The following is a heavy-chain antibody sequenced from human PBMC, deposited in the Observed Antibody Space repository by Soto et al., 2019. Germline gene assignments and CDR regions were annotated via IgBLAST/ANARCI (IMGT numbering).Heavy chain of an antibody. CDR1: GGSISSSNW. V-gene: IGHV4-4*02. CDR2: IDPSGST. D-gene: IGHD1-26*01. Sequence: QVQLQESGPGLVKPSGTLSLTCAVSGGSISSSNWWSWVRQPPGRGLAWIGEIDPSGSTNYNPSLMSRVTIAVDKSKNQFSLKLSSVTAAVTSVYNCARFDGRYQKGWTLDYWGKGTMVTVSS. CDR3: ARFDGRYQKGWTLDY. J-gene: IGHJ4*02.